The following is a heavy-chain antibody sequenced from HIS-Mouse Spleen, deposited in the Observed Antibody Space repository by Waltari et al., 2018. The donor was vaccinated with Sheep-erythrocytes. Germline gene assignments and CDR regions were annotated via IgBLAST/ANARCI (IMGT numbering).Heavy chain of an antibody. D-gene: IGHD5-18*01. Sequence: QLQLQESGPGLVKPSETLSLTCTVSGGSISSSSYYWGWIRQPPGKGLEWSGSIYYSGSTYYNPSRKSRVTISVDTSKNQFSLKLSSVTAADTAVYYCARHKDTAMVHFDYWGQGTLVTVSS. V-gene: IGHV4-39*01. J-gene: IGHJ4*02. CDR1: GGSISSSSYY. CDR2: IYYSGST. CDR3: ARHKDTAMVHFDY.